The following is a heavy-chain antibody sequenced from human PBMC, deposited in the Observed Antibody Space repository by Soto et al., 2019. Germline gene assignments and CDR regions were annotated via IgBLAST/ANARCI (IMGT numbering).Heavy chain of an antibody. CDR3: ARDPPRITIFGDSMDWFDP. V-gene: IGHV1-18*01. J-gene: IGHJ5*02. Sequence: ASVKVSCKASGYTFSSYGISWVRQAPGQGLEWMGWISAYNGNTNYAQKLQGRVTMTTDTSTSTAYMELRSLRSDDTAVYYCARDPPRITIFGDSMDWFDPWGQGTLVTVSS. D-gene: IGHD3-3*01. CDR1: GYTFSSYG. CDR2: ISAYNGNT.